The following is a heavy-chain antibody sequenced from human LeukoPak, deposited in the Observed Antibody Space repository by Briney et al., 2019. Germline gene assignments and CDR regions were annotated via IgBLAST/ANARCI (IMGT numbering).Heavy chain of an antibody. D-gene: IGHD6-6*01. J-gene: IGHJ6*03. V-gene: IGHV4-59*02. CDR2: IYYSGST. Sequence: KTSETLSLTCTVSGGSVSSYYWSWIRQPPGKGLEWIGYIYYSGSTHYNPSLKSRVTISVDTSKNQFSLKLSSVTAADTAVYYCARVKQVGYYYYYMDVWGKGTTVTVSS. CDR3: ARVKQVGYYYYYMDV. CDR1: GGSVSSYY.